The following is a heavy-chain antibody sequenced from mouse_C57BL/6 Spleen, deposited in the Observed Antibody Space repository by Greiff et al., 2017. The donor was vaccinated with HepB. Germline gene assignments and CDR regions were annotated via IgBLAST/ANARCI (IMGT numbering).Heavy chain of an antibody. V-gene: IGHV1-82*01. CDR2: IYPGDGDT. J-gene: IGHJ2*01. Sequence: QVQLQQSGPELVKPGASVKISCKASGYAFSSSWMNWVKQSPGKGLEWIGRIYPGDGDTNYNGKFKGKATLTADKSSSTAYMQLSILTSEDSAVYFCARSMVTTGFDYWGQGTTLTVSS. D-gene: IGHD2-2*01. CDR3: ARSMVTTGFDY. CDR1: GYAFSSSW.